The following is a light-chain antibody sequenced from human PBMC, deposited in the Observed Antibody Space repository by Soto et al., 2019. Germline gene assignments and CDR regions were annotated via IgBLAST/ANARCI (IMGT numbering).Light chain of an antibody. Sequence: QSVLTQPPSVSGAPGQRVTISCTGSSSNIGAGYDVHWFQQLPGTAPKLLIYTNANRPSGVPDRFSGSTSATSASLAITGLQAQDEAQYPCMSYDRSLSAYVFGTGTKVTV. V-gene: IGLV1-40*01. J-gene: IGLJ1*01. CDR1: SSNIGAGYD. CDR3: MSYDRSLSAYV. CDR2: TNA.